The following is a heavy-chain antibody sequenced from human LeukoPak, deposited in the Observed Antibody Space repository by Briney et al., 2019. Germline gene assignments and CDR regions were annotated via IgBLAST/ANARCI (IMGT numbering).Heavy chain of an antibody. Sequence: SETLSLTCTVSGYSISSGYYWGWIRQPPGKGLEWIGSIYHSGSTYYNPSLKSRVTISVDTSKNQFSLKLSSVTAADTAVYYCARDLTYYDSSGRSNWFDPWGQGTLVTVSS. CDR3: ARDLTYYDSSGRSNWFDP. CDR2: IYHSGST. CDR1: GYSISSGYY. J-gene: IGHJ5*02. D-gene: IGHD3-22*01. V-gene: IGHV4-38-2*02.